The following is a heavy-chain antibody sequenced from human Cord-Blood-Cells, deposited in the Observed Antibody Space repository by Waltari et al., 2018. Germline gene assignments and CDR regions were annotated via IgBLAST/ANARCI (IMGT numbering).Heavy chain of an antibody. Sequence: EVQLVQSGAEVKKPGESLKISCKGSGYSFTSYWIGWVRQVPGKGLEWMGIIYPGDSDTRYSPSFQGQVTISADKSISTAYLQWSSLKASDTAMYYCARHGPTTVTTYAFDIWGQGTMVTVSS. J-gene: IGHJ3*02. CDR2: IYPGDSDT. D-gene: IGHD4-17*01. CDR1: GYSFTSYW. V-gene: IGHV5-51*01. CDR3: ARHGPTTVTTYAFDI.